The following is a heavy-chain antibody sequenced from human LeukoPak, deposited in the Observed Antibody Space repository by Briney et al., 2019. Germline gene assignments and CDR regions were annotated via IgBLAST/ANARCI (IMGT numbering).Heavy chain of an antibody. D-gene: IGHD2-2*01. CDR2: ISSTSGTI. CDR1: GFTFRSYS. V-gene: IGHV3-48*04. Sequence: TGGSLRLSCVAAGFTFRSYSMNWVRQAPGKGLEGVSYISSTSGTIYYADSMKGRFTISRDNAKNSLYLQMNGLRAEDTAVYYCAREFVVPAAISSYDAFDIWGQGTMVTVSS. CDR3: AREFVVPAAISSYDAFDI. J-gene: IGHJ3*02.